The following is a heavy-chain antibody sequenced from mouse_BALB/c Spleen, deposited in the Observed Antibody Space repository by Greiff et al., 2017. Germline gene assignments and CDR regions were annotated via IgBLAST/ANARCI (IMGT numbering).Heavy chain of an antibody. CDR3: ARGYYRYDEPFAY. V-gene: IGHV5-4*02. Sequence: DVKLVESGGGLVQPGGSLKLSCAASGFTFSDYYMYWVRQTPEKRLEWVATISDGGSYTYYPDSVKGRFTISRDNAKNNLYLQMSSLKSEDTAMYYCARGYYRYDEPFAYWGQGTLVTVSA. J-gene: IGHJ3*01. CDR1: GFTFSDYY. D-gene: IGHD2-14*01. CDR2: ISDGGSYT.